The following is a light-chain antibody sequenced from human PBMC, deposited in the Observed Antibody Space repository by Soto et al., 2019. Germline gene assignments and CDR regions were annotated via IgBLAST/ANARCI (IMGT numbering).Light chain of an antibody. CDR3: VQTIHWPWT. V-gene: IGKV2-30*02. J-gene: IGKJ1*01. Sequence: DVVMTQSPLSLPVTLGQPASISCRSSKSLVHSDGNTYLNWFQQRPGQSPRRLIYKVSNRDSGVPDRFSGSGSGTDFTLKISRVEAEDFGVYYCVQTIHWPWTFGQGTKVEIK. CDR1: KSLVHSDGNTY. CDR2: KVS.